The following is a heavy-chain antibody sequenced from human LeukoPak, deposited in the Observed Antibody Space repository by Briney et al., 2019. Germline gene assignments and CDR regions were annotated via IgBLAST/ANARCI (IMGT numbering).Heavy chain of an antibody. D-gene: IGHD5-24*01. Sequence: PGGSLRLSCAASGLTFNDYSMSWIRQAPGKGLEWVSYINSRGKTIYYADSVKGRFTISRDNAKNSLYLQMNSLRAEDTAVYYCAREWDGYNSGYYYGMDVWGQGTTVTVSS. V-gene: IGHV3-11*01. CDR3: AREWDGYNSGYYYGMDV. CDR1: GLTFNDYS. CDR2: INSRGKTI. J-gene: IGHJ6*02.